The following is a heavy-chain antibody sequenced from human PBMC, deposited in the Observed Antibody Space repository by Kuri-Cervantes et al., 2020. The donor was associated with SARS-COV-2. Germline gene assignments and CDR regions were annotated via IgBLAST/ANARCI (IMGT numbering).Heavy chain of an antibody. CDR3: AKDLTIAVAGFNWYFDL. D-gene: IGHD6-19*01. V-gene: IGHV3-23*01. Sequence: GESLKISCAASGFTFSSYAMSWVRQAPGEGLEWVSASSGSGGSTYYADSVKGRFTISRDNSKNTLYLQMNSLRAEDTAVYYCAKDLTIAVAGFNWYFDLWGRGTLVTVSS. CDR2: SSGSGGST. CDR1: GFTFSSYA. J-gene: IGHJ2*01.